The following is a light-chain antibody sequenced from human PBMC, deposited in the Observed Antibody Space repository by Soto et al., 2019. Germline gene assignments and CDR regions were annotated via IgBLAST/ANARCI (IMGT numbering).Light chain of an antibody. Sequence: DIPMTQAPSSLSASVGDRVTITCRASQSISSYLNWYQQKPGKAPKLLIYAASSLHSGVPSRFSGSGSGTDFTLTIISLQPEDFATYYCQQSYSTPQAFGQGTKVEIK. V-gene: IGKV1-39*01. CDR1: QSISSY. J-gene: IGKJ1*01. CDR2: AAS. CDR3: QQSYSTPQA.